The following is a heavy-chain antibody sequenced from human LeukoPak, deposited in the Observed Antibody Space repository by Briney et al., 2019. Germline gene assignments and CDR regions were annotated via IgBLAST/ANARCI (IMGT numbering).Heavy chain of an antibody. D-gene: IGHD3-22*01. J-gene: IGHJ5*02. CDR3: ARANYYDSSGYSTWFDP. CDR1: GGSISSYY. V-gene: IGHV4-59*01. CDR2: IYYSGST. Sequence: TSETLSLTCTVSGGSISSYYWSWIRQPPGKGLEWIGYIYYSGSTNYNPSLKSRVTISVDTSKNQFSLKLSSVTAADTAVYYCARANYYDSSGYSTWFDPWGQGTLVTVSS.